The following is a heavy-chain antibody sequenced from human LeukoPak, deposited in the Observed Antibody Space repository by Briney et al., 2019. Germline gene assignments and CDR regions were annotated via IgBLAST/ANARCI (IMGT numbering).Heavy chain of an antibody. CDR2: INHSGST. D-gene: IGHD3-22*01. CDR1: GGSFSGYY. CDR3: ARSHYYDSSGYYYGNWFDP. Sequence: SETLSLTCAVYGGSFSGYYWGWIRQPPGKGLEWIGEINHSGSTNYNPSLKSRVTISVDTSKNQFSLKLSSVTAADTAVYYCARSHYYDSSGYYYGNWFDPWGQGTLVTVSS. V-gene: IGHV4-34*01. J-gene: IGHJ5*02.